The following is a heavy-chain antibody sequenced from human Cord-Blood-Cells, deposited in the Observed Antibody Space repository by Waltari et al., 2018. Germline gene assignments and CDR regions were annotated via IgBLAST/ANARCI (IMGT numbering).Heavy chain of an antibody. J-gene: IGHJ1*01. CDR3: ARGRLQWELPPHAEYFQH. Sequence: QVQLQQWGAGLLKPSETLSLTCAVYCGSFSGYYLSWIRQPPGKGLEWIGEINHRGRTNSTPSLKSRVTISVDTSKNQFSLKLSSVTAADTAVYYCARGRLQWELPPHAEYFQHWGQGTLVTVSS. CDR1: CGSFSGYY. D-gene: IGHD1-26*01. CDR2: INHRGRT. V-gene: IGHV4-34*01.